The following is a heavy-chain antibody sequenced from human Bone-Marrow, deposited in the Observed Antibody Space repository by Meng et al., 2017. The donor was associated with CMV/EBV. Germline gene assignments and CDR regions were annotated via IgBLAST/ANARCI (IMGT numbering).Heavy chain of an antibody. J-gene: IGHJ4*02. CDR1: GGSISSYY. Sequence: SETLSLTCTVSGGSISSYYWSWIRQPPGKGLEWIGSIYYSGSTYYNPSLKSRVTISVDTSKNQFSLKLSSVTAADTAVYYCARDALWFPYDYWGQGTLVTVS. V-gene: IGHV4-59*12. CDR2: IYYSGST. CDR3: ARDALWFPYDY. D-gene: IGHD3-10*01.